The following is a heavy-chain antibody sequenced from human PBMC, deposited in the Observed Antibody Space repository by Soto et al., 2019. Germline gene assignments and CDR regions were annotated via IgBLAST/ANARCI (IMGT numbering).Heavy chain of an antibody. Sequence: XSLKVACKGSVYTFTCYYMPGVRQATGQGLEWRGWINPNSGGTNYAQKFQGWVTMTRDTSISTAYMELSRLRSDDTAVYYCARDYGVGPYYYGMDVWGQGNTVTVSS. V-gene: IGHV1-2*04. J-gene: IGHJ6*02. D-gene: IGHD4-17*01. CDR2: INPNSGGT. CDR1: VYTFTCYY. CDR3: ARDYGVGPYYYGMDV.